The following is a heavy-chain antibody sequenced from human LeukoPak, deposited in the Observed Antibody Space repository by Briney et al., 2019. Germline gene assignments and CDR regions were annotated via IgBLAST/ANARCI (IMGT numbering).Heavy chain of an antibody. Sequence: SETLSLTCPVSGGSLSSSSYYWGWIRQPPGKGLEWIGSIYYSGSTYYNPSLKSRVTISVDTSKNQFSLKLSSVTAADTAVYYCARLKAYTAMVLPYFDYWGQGTLVTVSS. CDR1: GGSLSSSSYY. CDR2: IYYSGST. D-gene: IGHD5-18*01. V-gene: IGHV4-39*01. J-gene: IGHJ4*02. CDR3: ARLKAYTAMVLPYFDY.